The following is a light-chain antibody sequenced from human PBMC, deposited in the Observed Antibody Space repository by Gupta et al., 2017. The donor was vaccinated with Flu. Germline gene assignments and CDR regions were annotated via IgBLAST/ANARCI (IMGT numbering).Light chain of an antibody. V-gene: IGLV3-21*03. CDR1: DIESKS. CDR3: QVWDTSSDHVV. CDR2: DDS. Sequence: SYVLTQPPPVSVAPGKTARITCGGDDIESKSVHWCQQKPGQAPVLVVYDDSDRPSGIPERFSGSNSGNTATLTISRVEAGDEADYYCQVWDTSSDHVVFGGGTKLTVL. J-gene: IGLJ2*01.